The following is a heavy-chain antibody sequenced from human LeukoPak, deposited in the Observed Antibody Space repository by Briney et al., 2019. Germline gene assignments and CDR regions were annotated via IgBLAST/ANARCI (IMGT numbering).Heavy chain of an antibody. CDR3: AREVVTDSAAFDI. CDR2: IYYCGST. V-gene: IGHV4-59*13. D-gene: IGHD2-21*02. Sequence: PSETLSLTCTVSGGSISRYYWSWIRQPPGKGLEWVWYIYYCGSTNYNPSLKSRVTISVDTSKNQFSLKLSSVTAADTAVYYCAREVVTDSAAFDIWGQGTMVTVSS. J-gene: IGHJ3*02. CDR1: GGSISRYY.